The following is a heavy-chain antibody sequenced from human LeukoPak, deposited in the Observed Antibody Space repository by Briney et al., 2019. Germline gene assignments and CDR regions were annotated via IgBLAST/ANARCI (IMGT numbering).Heavy chain of an antibody. V-gene: IGHV3-20*01. J-gene: IGHJ3*02. CDR2: INWNGGST. CDR3: ARDPWTSSGFFWGAFDI. Sequence: GGSLRLSCAASGFTFDYYGMSWVRQAPGKGLEWVSGINWNGGSTGYADSVKGRFIISRYNAKNSLYLQMNSLRAEDTALYHCARDPWTSSGFFWGAFDIWGQGTMVTVSS. D-gene: IGHD3-22*01. CDR1: GFTFDYYG.